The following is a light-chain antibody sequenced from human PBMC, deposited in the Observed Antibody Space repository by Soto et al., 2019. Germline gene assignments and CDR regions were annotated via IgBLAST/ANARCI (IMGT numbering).Light chain of an antibody. J-gene: IGKJ1*01. CDR2: QTS. CDR1: QYINTR. V-gene: IGKV3-11*01. Sequence: EIVLTQSPATPSSFPGDRVTLSCRASQYINTRLAWYQHRPGQAPRLLIYQTSIRAAGIPARFSASGSGTDFTLTISDVQPEDFALYYCHQRQSWPQTFGQGTKVDIK. CDR3: HQRQSWPQT.